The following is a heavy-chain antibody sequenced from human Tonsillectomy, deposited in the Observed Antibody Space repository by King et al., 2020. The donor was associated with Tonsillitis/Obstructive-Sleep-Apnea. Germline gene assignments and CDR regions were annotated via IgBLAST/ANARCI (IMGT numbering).Heavy chain of an antibody. D-gene: IGHD2-2*01. J-gene: IGHJ3*02. Sequence: QLQESGPGLVKPSETLSLTCTVSGGSISSYSWSWIRQPPGKGLAWIGYICYRGSTNYNPSLKSRITISVDTSKNQFSLKLTSVTAADTAVYYCATSRSNASCYDAFDIWGQGTMVTVSS. CDR3: ATSRSNASCYDAFDI. CDR2: ICYRGST. CDR1: GGSISSYS. V-gene: IGHV4-59*03.